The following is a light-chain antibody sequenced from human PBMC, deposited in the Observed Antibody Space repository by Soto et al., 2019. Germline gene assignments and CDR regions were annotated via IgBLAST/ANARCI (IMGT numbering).Light chain of an antibody. CDR1: QSVGSD. J-gene: IGKJ1*01. CDR2: AAS. Sequence: EIVMTQSPATLSVSPGERATLSCRASQSVGSDLAWYQQKPGQAPRLLIYAASTRATGIPARFSGSGSGTEFTLTISSRQSEDFAVYYCQHYNNWPRTFGQGTKVEIK. V-gene: IGKV3-15*01. CDR3: QHYNNWPRT.